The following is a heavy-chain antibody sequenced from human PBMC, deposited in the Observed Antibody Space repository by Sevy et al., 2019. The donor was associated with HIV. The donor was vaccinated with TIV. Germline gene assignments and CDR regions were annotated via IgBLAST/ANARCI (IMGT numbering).Heavy chain of an antibody. V-gene: IGHV3-7*01. CDR2: IKQDRSEK. Sequence: GGSLRLSCAASGFTFSTYWMTWVRQAPGKGLEWVANIKQDRSEKYYAESVKGRLTVSRDNTKNSLYLQLNSLRAEDTAIYYCARAPVGSGWYFPRGIDYWGQGTLVTVSS. J-gene: IGHJ4*02. CDR3: ARAPVGSGWYFPRGIDY. CDR1: GFTFSTYW. D-gene: IGHD6-13*01.